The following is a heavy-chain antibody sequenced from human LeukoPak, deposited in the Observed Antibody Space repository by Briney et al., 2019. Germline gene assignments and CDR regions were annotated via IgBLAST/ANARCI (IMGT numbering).Heavy chain of an antibody. D-gene: IGHD2-21*02. J-gene: IGHJ3*02. CDR2: IVGSGGDT. V-gene: IGHV3-23*01. Sequence: HPGGSLRLSCAASGFTFSSYSMNWVRQAPGKGLEWVSAIVGSGGDTYYANSVRGRFTISRDNSRNTLSLQLTNVRAEDTALYYCAKDFVVVPGNVHGFNIWGQGTMVTVSS. CDR3: AKDFVVVPGNVHGFNI. CDR1: GFTFSSYS.